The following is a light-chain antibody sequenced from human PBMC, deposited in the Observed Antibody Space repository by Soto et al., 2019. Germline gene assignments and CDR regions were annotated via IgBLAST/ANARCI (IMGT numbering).Light chain of an antibody. V-gene: IGLV1-36*01. Sequence: QSVLTQPPSVSEAPGQRVTISCSGSNSNIGNNAVNWYQHLPGKAPKVLIYFDDLLPSGVSDRFSGSKSGTSASLAISGLQSADEADYYCSSWDDRLHGVVFGGGTKLTVL. CDR1: NSNIGNNA. CDR3: SSWDDRLHGVV. J-gene: IGLJ2*01. CDR2: FDD.